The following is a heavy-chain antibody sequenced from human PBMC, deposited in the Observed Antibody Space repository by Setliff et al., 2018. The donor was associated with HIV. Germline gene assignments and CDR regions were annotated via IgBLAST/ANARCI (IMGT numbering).Heavy chain of an antibody. CDR1: GYTFTSYG. CDR2: ITTYNGNT. D-gene: IGHD3-10*01. V-gene: IGHV1-18*01. CDR3: ARRGVPQQIDLDS. Sequence: ASVKVSCKASGYTFTSYGISWVRQVPGQGLQWMGWITTYNGNTNYAQNFQGRVTMTTDTTTSTAYIELRSLRSDDTAVYYCARRGVPQQIDLDSWGHGTLVTVSS. J-gene: IGHJ5*01.